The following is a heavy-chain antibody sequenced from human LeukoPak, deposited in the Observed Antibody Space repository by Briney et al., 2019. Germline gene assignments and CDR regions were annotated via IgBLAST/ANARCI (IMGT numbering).Heavy chain of an antibody. V-gene: IGHV3-23*01. Sequence: PGGSLRLSCAASGFTFSSYAMSWVRQAPGKGLEWVSAISGSGGSTYYADSVKGRFTISRDNSKNTLYLQMNSLRAEDTAVYYCARGYCSGGSCSKFGYWGQGTLVTVSS. CDR3: ARGYCSGGSCSKFGY. J-gene: IGHJ4*02. CDR1: GFTFSSYA. CDR2: ISGSGGST. D-gene: IGHD2-15*01.